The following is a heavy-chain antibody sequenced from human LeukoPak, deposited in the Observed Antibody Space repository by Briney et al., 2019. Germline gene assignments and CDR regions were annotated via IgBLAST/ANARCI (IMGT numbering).Heavy chain of an antibody. D-gene: IGHD6-13*01. J-gene: IGHJ6*02. CDR1: GYSFTSYW. Sequence: GESLKISCKSSGYSFTSYWIGWVRQMPGKGLEWMGIIYPGDSDTRYSPSFQGQVTISADKSVSTAYLQWSSLKASDTAMYYCARSGYSSSWFPDHYYYYYYGMDVWGQGTTVTVSS. CDR3: ARSGYSSSWFPDHYYYYYYGMDV. CDR2: IYPGDSDT. V-gene: IGHV5-51*01.